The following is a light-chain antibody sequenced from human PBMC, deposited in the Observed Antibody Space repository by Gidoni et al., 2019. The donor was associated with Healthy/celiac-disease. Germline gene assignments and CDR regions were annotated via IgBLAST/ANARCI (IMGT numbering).Light chain of an antibody. J-gene: IGLJ2*01. CDR2: QDS. CDR1: KLGDKY. CDR3: QAWDSSTAVV. Sequence: SYELTQTPSLSVSPGQTASITCSGDKLGDKYACWYQQKPGQYPVLVIYQDSKRPLGIPERFSGSNSGNTATLTISGTQAMDEADYYCQAWDSSTAVVFGGGTKLTVL. V-gene: IGLV3-1*01.